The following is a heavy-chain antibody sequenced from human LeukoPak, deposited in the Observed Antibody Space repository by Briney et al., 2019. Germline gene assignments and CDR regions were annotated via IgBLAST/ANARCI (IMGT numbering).Heavy chain of an antibody. CDR3: ARSFRGDNFDY. CDR1: GGSISSYY. Sequence: SETLSLTCTVSGGSISSYYWSWIRQPPGKGLEWIGYIYYSGSTNYNPSLKSRVTISVDTSKNQFSLKLSSVTAADTAVYFCARSFRGDNFDYWGQGTLVTVSS. J-gene: IGHJ4*02. D-gene: IGHD7-27*01. CDR2: IYYSGST. V-gene: IGHV4-59*08.